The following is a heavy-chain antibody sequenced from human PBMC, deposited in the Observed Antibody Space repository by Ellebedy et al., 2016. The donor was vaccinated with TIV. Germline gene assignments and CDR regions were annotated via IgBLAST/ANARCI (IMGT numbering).Heavy chain of an antibody. CDR3: ARDRRGSGTYPSYYYGMDV. J-gene: IGHJ6*02. V-gene: IGHV4-61*01. CDR2: IYYSGST. Sequence: SETLSLTCTVSGGSVSSDSYYWSWIRQPPGKGLEWIGYIYYSGSTNYNPSLKSRVTISVDTSKNQFSLKLSSVTAADTAAYYCARDRRGSGTYPSYYYGMDVWGQGTTVTVSS. CDR1: GGSVSSDSYY. D-gene: IGHD1-26*01.